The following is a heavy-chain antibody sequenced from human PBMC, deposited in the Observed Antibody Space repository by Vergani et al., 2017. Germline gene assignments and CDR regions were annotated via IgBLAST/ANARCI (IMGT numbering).Heavy chain of an antibody. Sequence: QLVESGGGWVQPGGSLRLSCVVSGFDFSSYIMNWVRQAPGKGLEVVSFVSNGTKSQSYAESVKGRFTISRDSAKNSLYLQMNSLRAEDTAVYYCARGGKGMIMVVPSTHLWGQGTQVSVS. CDR2: VSNGTKSQ. D-gene: IGHD3-22*01. CDR1: GFDFSSYI. CDR3: ARGGKGMIMVVPSTHL. J-gene: IGHJ4*02. V-gene: IGHV3-48*01.